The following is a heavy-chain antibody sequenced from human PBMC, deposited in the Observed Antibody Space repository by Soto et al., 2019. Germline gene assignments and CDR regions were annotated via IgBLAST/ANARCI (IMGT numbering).Heavy chain of an antibody. J-gene: IGHJ4*02. CDR3: AKGIYSYVGGFDY. D-gene: IGHD5-18*01. CDR2: ISWNSGSI. Sequence: PGGSLSLSCAASGFTFDDYAMHWVRQAPGKGLEWVSGISWNSGSIGYADSVKGRFTISRDNAKNSLYLQMNSLRAEDTALYYCAKGIYSYVGGFDYWGQGTLVTVSS. CDR1: GFTFDDYA. V-gene: IGHV3-9*01.